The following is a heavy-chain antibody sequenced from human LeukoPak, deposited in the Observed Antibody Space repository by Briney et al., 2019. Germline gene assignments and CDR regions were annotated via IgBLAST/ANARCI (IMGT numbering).Heavy chain of an antibody. CDR2: INSDGSST. CDR1: GFSFSSYW. Sequence: QPGGSLRLSCAASGFSFSSYWMDWVRQAPGKGLVWVSRINSDGSSTTYADSVKGRFTISRDNAKNTLYLQMNSLRAEDTAVYYCATLHYFIDHWGQGTLVTVSS. CDR3: ATLHYFIDH. D-gene: IGHD2/OR15-2a*01. V-gene: IGHV3-74*01. J-gene: IGHJ4*02.